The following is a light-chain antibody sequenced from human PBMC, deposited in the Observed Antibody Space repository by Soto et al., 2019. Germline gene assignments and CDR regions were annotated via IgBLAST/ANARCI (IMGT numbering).Light chain of an antibody. J-gene: IGKJ1*01. Sequence: EIVLTQSPGTLSLSPGERATLSCRASQSVSSSYLAWYQQKPGQAPRLLLYGASSRATGIPDRFSGSGSGTDFTLTISRLEPEDFAVYYCQHYGSSSWTFGQGTKVEI. CDR1: QSVSSSY. V-gene: IGKV3-20*01. CDR2: GAS. CDR3: QHYGSSSWT.